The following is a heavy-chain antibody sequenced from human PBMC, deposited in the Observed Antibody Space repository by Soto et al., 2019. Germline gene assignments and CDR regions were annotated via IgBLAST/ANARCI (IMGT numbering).Heavy chain of an antibody. D-gene: IGHD3-10*01. Sequence: GGSLRLSCAASGFTFSSYAMSWVRQAPGKGLEWVSAISGSGGSTYYADSVKGRFTISRDNSKNTLYLQMNGLRAADTAVYYCAKVWEDMVRGVIIYFDYWGQGTLVTVSS. CDR1: GFTFSSYA. V-gene: IGHV3-23*01. CDR2: ISGSGGST. CDR3: AKVWEDMVRGVIIYFDY. J-gene: IGHJ4*02.